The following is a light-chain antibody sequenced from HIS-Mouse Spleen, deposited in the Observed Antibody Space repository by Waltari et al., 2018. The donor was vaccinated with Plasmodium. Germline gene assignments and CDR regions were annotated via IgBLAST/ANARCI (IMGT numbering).Light chain of an antibody. V-gene: IGLV3-10*01. J-gene: IGLJ3*02. CDR3: YSTDSSGNHRV. Sequence: SYELTQPPPASVSPGQTARITCPGDALPKKYASWYQQKSGQAPVLVSYEDSKRPSGIPERFSGSSSGTMATLTISGAQVEDEADYYCYSTDSSGNHRVFGGGTKLTVL. CDR1: ALPKKY. CDR2: EDS.